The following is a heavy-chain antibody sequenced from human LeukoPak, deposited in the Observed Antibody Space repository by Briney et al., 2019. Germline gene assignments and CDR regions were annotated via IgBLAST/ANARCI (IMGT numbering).Heavy chain of an antibody. CDR2: IRADGGST. Sequence: GGSLILSFPAPGFTFISYWRPWVRQTPGRGRVGFSRIRADGGSTSYADSVKGRFTISRDNAKNTLYLQMNSLGAEDTAVYYCSRVYQDGNSGPYYWGQGTLVTVSS. J-gene: IGHJ4*02. D-gene: IGHD4-23*01. CDR3: SRVYQDGNSGPYY. CDR1: GFTFISYW. V-gene: IGHV3-74*01.